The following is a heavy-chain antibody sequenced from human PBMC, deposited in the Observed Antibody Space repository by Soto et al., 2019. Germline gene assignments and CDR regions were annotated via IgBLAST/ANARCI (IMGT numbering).Heavy chain of an antibody. J-gene: IGHJ3*02. CDR3: ARPIAAAGENDAFDI. D-gene: IGHD6-13*01. Sequence: GESLKISCKGSGYSFTSYWIGWVRQMPGKGLEWMGIIYPGDSDTRYSPSFQGQVTISADKSISTAYLQWSSLKASDTAMYYCARPIAAAGENDAFDIWGQGTMVTVSS. CDR2: IYPGDSDT. CDR1: GYSFTSYW. V-gene: IGHV5-51*01.